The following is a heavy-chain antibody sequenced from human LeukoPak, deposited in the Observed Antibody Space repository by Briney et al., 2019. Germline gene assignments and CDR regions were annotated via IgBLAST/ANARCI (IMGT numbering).Heavy chain of an antibody. Sequence: PGRSLRLSCAASGFTFSSYAMSWVRQAPGKGLEWVSAISGSGGSTYYADSVKGRFTISRDNSKNTLYLQMNSLRAEDTAVYYCAKVKEEYSSIDAFDIWGQGTMVTVSS. J-gene: IGHJ3*02. D-gene: IGHD6-6*01. CDR3: AKVKEEYSSIDAFDI. V-gene: IGHV3-23*01. CDR1: GFTFSSYA. CDR2: ISGSGGST.